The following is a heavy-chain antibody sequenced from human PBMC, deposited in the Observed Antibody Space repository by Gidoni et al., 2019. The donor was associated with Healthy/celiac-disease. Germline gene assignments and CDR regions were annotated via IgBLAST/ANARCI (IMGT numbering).Heavy chain of an antibody. CDR3: AREEGIVVTPYYYYGMDV. Sequence: QVQLVESGGGVVQPGRSLRLSCAASGFTFSSYGRHWVRQAPGKGLEWVAVIWYDGSNKYYADSVKGRFTISRDNSKNTLYLQMNSLRAEDTAVYYCAREEGIVVTPYYYYGMDVWGQGTTVTVSS. CDR1: GFTFSSYG. CDR2: IWYDGSNK. J-gene: IGHJ6*02. D-gene: IGHD1-26*01. V-gene: IGHV3-33*01.